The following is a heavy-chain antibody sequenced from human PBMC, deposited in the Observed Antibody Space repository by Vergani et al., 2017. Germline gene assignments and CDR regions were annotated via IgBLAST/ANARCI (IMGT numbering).Heavy chain of an antibody. CDR1: GGTFSRYA. D-gene: IGHD6-13*01. V-gene: IGHV1-69*01. CDR3: ASSIAAAGPIDY. Sequence: QVQLVQSGAEVKKPGSSVKVSCKASGGTFSRYAISWVRQAPGQGVEWMGGIIPIFGPANYAQKFQGRVTMTADDSTSTAYMELSSLRSEDTAVYYCASSIAAAGPIDYWGQGTLVNVSS. J-gene: IGHJ4*02. CDR2: IIPIFGPA.